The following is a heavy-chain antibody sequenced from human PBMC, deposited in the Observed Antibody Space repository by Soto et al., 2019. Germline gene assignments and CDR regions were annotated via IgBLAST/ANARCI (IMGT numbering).Heavy chain of an antibody. J-gene: IGHJ6*02. CDR3: ARDRGRAAAGEYFYYGMDV. D-gene: IGHD6-13*01. V-gene: IGHV1-46*01. CDR2: IDPSGGST. CDR1: GYIFTSYY. Sequence: ASVKVSCKASGYIFTSYYMHWVRQAPGLGLDWMGVIDPSGGSTSYAQSFQGRVTLTRDASTSTVYMELSSLRSDDTALYYCARDRGRAAAGEYFYYGMDVWGQGSTVTVSS.